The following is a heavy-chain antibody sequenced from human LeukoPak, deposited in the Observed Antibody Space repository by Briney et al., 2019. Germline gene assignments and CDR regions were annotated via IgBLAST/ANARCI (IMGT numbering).Heavy chain of an antibody. CDR3: ARSGGAGYYTDFDY. D-gene: IGHD3/OR15-3a*01. CDR1: GGTFSSYA. J-gene: IGHJ4*02. CDR2: IIPIFGTA. Sequence: SVKVSCKASGGTFSSYAISWVRQAPGQGLEWMGRIIPIFGTANYAQKFQGRVTITTDKSTSTAYMELSSLRSEDTAVYYCARSGGAGYYTDFDYWGQGTLVTVSS. V-gene: IGHV1-69*05.